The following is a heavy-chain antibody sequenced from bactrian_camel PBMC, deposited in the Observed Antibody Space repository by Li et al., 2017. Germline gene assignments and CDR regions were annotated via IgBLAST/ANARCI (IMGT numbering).Heavy chain of an antibody. Sequence: VESGGGWVQAGGSLRLSCVASAPTYSINCMGWFRQAPGKQREEVAVAYINTRSAKYGGSVKGRFTITQDNGKNTVYLQMNSLKPEDTAMYYCAARGPYCYTKLSVRDFTYWGQGTQVTVS. J-gene: IGHJ6*01. D-gene: IGHD2*01. CDR2: YINTRSA. CDR1: APTYSINC. CDR3: AARGPYCYTKLSVRDFTY. V-gene: IGHV3S53*01.